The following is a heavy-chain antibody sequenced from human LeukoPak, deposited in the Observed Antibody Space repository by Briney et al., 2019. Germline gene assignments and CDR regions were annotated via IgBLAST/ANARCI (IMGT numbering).Heavy chain of an antibody. V-gene: IGHV4-34*01. J-gene: IGHJ4*02. CDR3: AGGVLDDSSGWYFDY. CDR1: GGSFSGYY. CDR2: INHSGST. D-gene: IGHD6-19*01. Sequence: PSETLSLTCAVYGGSFSGYYWSWIRQPPGKGLEWIGEINHSGSTNYNPSLKSRVTISVDTSKNQFSLKLSSVTAADTAVYYCAGGVLDDSSGWYFDYWGQGTLVTVSS.